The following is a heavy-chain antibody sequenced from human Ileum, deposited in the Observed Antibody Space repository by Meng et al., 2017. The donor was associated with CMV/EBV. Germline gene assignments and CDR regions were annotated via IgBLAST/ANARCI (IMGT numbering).Heavy chain of an antibody. CDR3: ARGQTTTLVRGGRFDP. Sequence: YDGSFSVYYWAWNRQPPGKRLEWIGEINHRRRANYNSSLDSRVTISVDTSQNPFSLKLNSVTAADTAVYYCARGQTTTLVRGGRFDPWGQGTLVTVSS. D-gene: IGHD3-10*01. CDR2: INHRRRA. V-gene: IGHV4-34*01. J-gene: IGHJ5*02. CDR1: DGSFSVYY.